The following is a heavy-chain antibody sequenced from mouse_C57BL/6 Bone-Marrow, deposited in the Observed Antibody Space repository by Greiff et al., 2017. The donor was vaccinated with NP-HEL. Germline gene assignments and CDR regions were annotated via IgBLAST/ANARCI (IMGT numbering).Heavy chain of an antibody. J-gene: IGHJ2*01. CDR2: IRSKSNNYAT. CDR1: GFSFNTYA. CDR3: VRHDGPRGFDY. V-gene: IGHV10-1*01. D-gene: IGHD2-3*01. Sequence: EAGGGLVQPKGSLKLSCAASGFSFNTYAMNWVRQAPGKGLEWVARIRSKSNNYATYYADSVKDRFTISRDDSESMLYLQMNNLKTEDTAMYYCVRHDGPRGFDYWGQGTTLTVSS.